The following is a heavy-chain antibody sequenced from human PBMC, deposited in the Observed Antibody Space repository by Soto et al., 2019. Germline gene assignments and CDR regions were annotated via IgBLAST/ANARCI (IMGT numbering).Heavy chain of an antibody. CDR1: GYTFTVYY. Sequence: QVQLVQSGAEVKKPGASVNVSCNASGYTFTVYYMHWVRKAPGQGLECRGWINPKSGGTMYPQKLPRRVTMTWDTSISTAYMALTRLRSDDTAVYYCARDLAKGGGSAGFDYWGQGTLVTVSS. CDR3: ARDLAKGGGSAGFDY. D-gene: IGHD3-16*01. J-gene: IGHJ4*02. V-gene: IGHV1-2*02. CDR2: INPKSGGT.